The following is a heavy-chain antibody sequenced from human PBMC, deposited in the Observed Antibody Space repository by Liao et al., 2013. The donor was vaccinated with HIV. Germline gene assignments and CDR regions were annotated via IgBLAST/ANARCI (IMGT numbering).Heavy chain of an antibody. J-gene: IGHJ4*02. CDR2: IYTSGST. CDR1: GGSISSGDYY. CDR3: ARESGRYCTNGVCYSFDY. D-gene: IGHD2-8*01. V-gene: IGHV4-61*02. Sequence: QVQLQESGPGLVKPSQTLSLTCTVSGGSISSGDYYWSWIRQPAGKGLEWIGRIYTSGSTNYNPSLKSRVTMSVVTSKNHFSLRLSSVTAADTAVYYCARESGRYCTNGVCYSFDYWGQGTLVTVSS.